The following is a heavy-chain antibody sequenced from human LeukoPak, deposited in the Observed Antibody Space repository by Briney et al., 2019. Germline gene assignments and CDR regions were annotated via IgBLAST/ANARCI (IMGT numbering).Heavy chain of an antibody. Sequence: ASVKVSCKASGYTFTGYNVHWVRQAPGQGLEWMGWISAYNGNTNYAQKLQGRVTMTTDTSTSTAYMELRSLRSDDTAVYYCARDRDGTTDYWGQGTLVTVSS. V-gene: IGHV1-18*04. CDR1: GYTFTGYN. J-gene: IGHJ4*02. CDR3: ARDRDGTTDY. D-gene: IGHD1-7*01. CDR2: ISAYNGNT.